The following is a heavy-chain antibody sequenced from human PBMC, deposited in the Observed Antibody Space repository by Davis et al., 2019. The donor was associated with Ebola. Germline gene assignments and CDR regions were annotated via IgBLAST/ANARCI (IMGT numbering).Heavy chain of an antibody. V-gene: IGHV4-39*01. D-gene: IGHD3-22*01. CDR2: IYYRGST. Sequence: MPSETLSLTCTVSGGSISSGSYYWGWIRQPPGKGLEWIGSIYYRGSTYYNPSLKSRVTISVDTPKNQFSLKLTSVTAADTAVYYCARGSLSDSSPIDYWGQGTLVTVSS. CDR1: GGSISSGSYY. J-gene: IGHJ4*02. CDR3: ARGSLSDSSPIDY.